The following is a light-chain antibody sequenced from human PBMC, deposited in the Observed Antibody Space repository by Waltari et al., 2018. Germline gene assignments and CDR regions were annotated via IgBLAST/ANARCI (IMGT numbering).Light chain of an antibody. CDR2: WAS. CDR3: QQYYTVSRT. V-gene: IGKV4-1*01. CDR1: ETMLFNSNNKNY. Sequence: DIVMTQSPDSLAVPLGERATINCKSSETMLFNSNNKNYLARYQQKAGQPPKLLVYWASTRESGVPDRFSGSGARTDFTLTIRSLQAEDVAVYYCQQYYTVSRTFGQGTRVEIK. J-gene: IGKJ1*01.